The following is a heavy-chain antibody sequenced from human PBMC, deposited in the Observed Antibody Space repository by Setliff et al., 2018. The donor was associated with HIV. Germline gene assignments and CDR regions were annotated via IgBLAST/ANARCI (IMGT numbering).Heavy chain of an antibody. V-gene: IGHV5-51*01. CDR2: IYPGDSDT. J-gene: IGHJ6*03. Sequence: GESLKISCKGSGYSFTSYWIGWVRQMPGKGLEWMGIIYPGDSDTRYSPSFQGQVTISADKSISTAHLQWSSLKASDTAMYYCARHPPIAVAGTGYYYYYMDVWGKGTTVTVSS. D-gene: IGHD6-19*01. CDR1: GYSFTSYW. CDR3: ARHPPIAVAGTGYYYYYMDV.